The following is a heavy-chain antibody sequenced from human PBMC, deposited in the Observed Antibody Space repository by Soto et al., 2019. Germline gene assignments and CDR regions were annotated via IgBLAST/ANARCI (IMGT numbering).Heavy chain of an antibody. Sequence: PAQTLSLTCAISGDSVSSDTAAWNCIRQSPSRGLEWLATTYFRSKWYKDYALSVKSRITVNPDTSTNQFSLHLNSVTPEDTAVYYCTTWRFDYWGRGTLVTVSS. J-gene: IGHJ4*02. CDR2: TYFRSKWYK. D-gene: IGHD4-17*01. CDR3: TTWRFDY. V-gene: IGHV6-1*01. CDR1: GDSVSSDTAA.